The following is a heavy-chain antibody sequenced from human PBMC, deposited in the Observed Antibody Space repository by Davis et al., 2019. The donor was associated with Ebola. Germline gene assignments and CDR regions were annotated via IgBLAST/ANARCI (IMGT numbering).Heavy chain of an antibody. D-gene: IGHD1-20*01. V-gene: IGHV5-51*01. J-gene: IGHJ3*01. CDR1: GYSFSSYW. Sequence: GESLKISCKGSGYSFSSYWIGWVRQMPGKGLEWMGIIYTGDSDTRYSPSFRGQVTISADKSTRTAYLQWGRLKASDTAMYYCASLRRTITGMDDGFDVWGQGTMVTVSP. CDR3: ASLRRTITGMDDGFDV. CDR2: IYTGDSDT.